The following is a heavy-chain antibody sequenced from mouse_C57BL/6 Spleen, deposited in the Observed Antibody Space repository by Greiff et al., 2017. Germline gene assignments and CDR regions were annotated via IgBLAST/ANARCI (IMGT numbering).Heavy chain of an antibody. Sequence: VQLQQSGPELVKPGASVKISCKASGYSFTGYYMNWVKQSPEKSLEWIGEINPSTGGTTYNQKFKAKATLTVDKSSSTAYMQLKSLTSEDSAVYYCARRGQLRHGYAMDYWGQGTSVTVSS. CDR1: GYSFTGYY. D-gene: IGHD3-2*02. V-gene: IGHV1-42*01. CDR3: ARRGQLRHGYAMDY. J-gene: IGHJ4*01. CDR2: INPSTGGT.